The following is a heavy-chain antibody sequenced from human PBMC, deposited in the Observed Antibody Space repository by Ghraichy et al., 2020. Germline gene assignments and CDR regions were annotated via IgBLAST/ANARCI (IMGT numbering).Heavy chain of an antibody. J-gene: IGHJ4*02. D-gene: IGHD3-3*01. V-gene: IGHV3-30*02. Sequence: GGSLRLSCAASGFTFSSYGMHWVRQAPGKGLEWVAFIRYDGSNKYYADSVKGRFTISRDNSKNTLYLQMNSLRAEDTAVYYCEGTYYDFWSGSYYFDYWGQGTLVTVSS. CDR3: EGTYYDFWSGSYYFDY. CDR2: IRYDGSNK. CDR1: GFTFSSYG.